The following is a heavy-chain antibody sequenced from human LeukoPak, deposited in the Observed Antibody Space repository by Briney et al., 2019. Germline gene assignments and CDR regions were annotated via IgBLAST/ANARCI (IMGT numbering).Heavy chain of an antibody. CDR3: ARHLGGYYDSSGYLDY. CDR1: GYSFTSYW. D-gene: IGHD3-22*01. CDR2: IYPCDSDT. V-gene: IGHV5-51*01. Sequence: GESLKLPCKGSGYSFTSYWMGWVRQMPGKGLEWMGIIYPCDSDTRYSPSFQGQVTISADKSISTAYMQWSSLKASDTAMYYCARHLGGYYDSSGYLDYWGQGTLVTVSS. J-gene: IGHJ4*02.